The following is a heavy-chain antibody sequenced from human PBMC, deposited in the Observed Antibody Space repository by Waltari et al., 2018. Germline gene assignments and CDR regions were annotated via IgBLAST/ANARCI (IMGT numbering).Heavy chain of an antibody. Sequence: QVQLQQWGAGLLKPSETLSLPCAVYGGSFSGYYWSGIRQPPGTGLEWIGEINHSGSTNYHPSLKSRVTISVDTSKNQFSLKLSSVTAADTAVYYCASRYCSSTSCSWFDPWGQGTLVTVSS. CDR3: ASRYCSSTSCSWFDP. J-gene: IGHJ5*02. CDR2: INHSGST. V-gene: IGHV4-34*01. CDR1: GGSFSGYY. D-gene: IGHD2-2*01.